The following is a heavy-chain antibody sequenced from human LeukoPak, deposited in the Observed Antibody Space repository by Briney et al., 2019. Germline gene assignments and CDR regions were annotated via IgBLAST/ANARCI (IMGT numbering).Heavy chain of an antibody. CDR2: IYYSGST. D-gene: IGHD3-22*01. CDR1: GGSISSYY. V-gene: IGHV4-59*01. J-gene: IGHJ6*02. Sequence: SETLSLTCTVSGGSISSYYWSWIRQPPGKGLEWIGYIYYSGSTNYNPSLKGRVTISVDTSKNQFSLKLSSVTAADTAVYYCARVAGDSSGYIYGMDVWGQGTTVTVSS. CDR3: ARVAGDSSGYIYGMDV.